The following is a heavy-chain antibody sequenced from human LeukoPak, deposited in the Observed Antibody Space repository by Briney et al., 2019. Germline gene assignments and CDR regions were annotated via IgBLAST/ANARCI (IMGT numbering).Heavy chain of an antibody. D-gene: IGHD3-9*01. CDR3: ARDLVGYFDWLLSGKFDY. V-gene: IGHV3-48*03. J-gene: IGHJ4*02. CDR1: GFTFSSYE. Sequence: PGGSLRLSCAASGFTFSSYEMNWVRQAPGKGLEWVSYISRSGSTIYYADSVKGRFTIPRDNAKNSLYLQMNSLRAEDTAVYYCARDLVGYFDWLLSGKFDYWGQGTLVTVSS. CDR2: ISRSGSTI.